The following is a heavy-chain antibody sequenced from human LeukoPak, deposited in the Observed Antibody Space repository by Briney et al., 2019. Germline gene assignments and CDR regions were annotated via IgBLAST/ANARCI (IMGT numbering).Heavy chain of an antibody. D-gene: IGHD4-17*01. Sequence: GGSLRPSCAASGFTFSSYGMHWVRQAPGKGLEWVAVISYDGSNKYYADSVKGRFTISRDNSKNTLYLQTNSLRAEDTAVYYCAKEGAGDYFDYWGQGTLVTVSS. CDR1: GFTFSSYG. V-gene: IGHV3-30*18. J-gene: IGHJ4*02. CDR2: ISYDGSNK. CDR3: AKEGAGDYFDY.